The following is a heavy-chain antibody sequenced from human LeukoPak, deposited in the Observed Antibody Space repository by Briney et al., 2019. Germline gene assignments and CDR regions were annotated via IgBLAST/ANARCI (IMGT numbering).Heavy chain of an antibody. CDR2: INSDGSST. V-gene: IGHV3-74*01. Sequence: PSETQSLTCAVSGGSISSSNWWSWVRQPPGKGLEWVSRINSDGSSTSYADSVKGRFTISRDNAKNTLYLQMNSLRAEDTAVYYCARGAAAGGGWGQGTLVTVSS. CDR1: GGSISSSNW. D-gene: IGHD6-13*01. J-gene: IGHJ4*02. CDR3: ARGAAAGGG.